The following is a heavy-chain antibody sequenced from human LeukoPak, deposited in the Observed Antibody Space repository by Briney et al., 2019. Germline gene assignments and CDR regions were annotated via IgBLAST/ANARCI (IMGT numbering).Heavy chain of an antibody. Sequence: ASVKVSCKASGYTLTSYDINWVRQATGQGLEWMGWMNPNSGNTGYAQKFQGRVTMTRNTSISTAYMELSSLRSEDTAVYYCARTQYSGYDFVSYYYYYYIDVWGKGTTVTVSS. CDR1: GYTLTSYD. CDR3: ARTQYSGYDFVSYYYYYYIDV. D-gene: IGHD5-12*01. J-gene: IGHJ6*03. V-gene: IGHV1-8*01. CDR2: MNPNSGNT.